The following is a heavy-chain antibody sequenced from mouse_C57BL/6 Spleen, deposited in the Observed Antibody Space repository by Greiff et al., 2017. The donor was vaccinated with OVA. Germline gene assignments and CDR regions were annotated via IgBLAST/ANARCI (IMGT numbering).Heavy chain of an antibody. J-gene: IGHJ3*01. Sequence: QVQLQQSGAELVRPGASVTLSCKASGYTFTDYEMHWVKQTPVHGLEWIGAIDPETGGTAYNQKFKGKAILTADKSSSTAYMELRSLTSEDSAVYYCTRERLTGSSWFAYWGQGTLVTVSA. CDR2: IDPETGGT. V-gene: IGHV1-15*01. CDR3: TRERLTGSSWFAY. CDR1: GYTFTDYE. D-gene: IGHD4-1*01.